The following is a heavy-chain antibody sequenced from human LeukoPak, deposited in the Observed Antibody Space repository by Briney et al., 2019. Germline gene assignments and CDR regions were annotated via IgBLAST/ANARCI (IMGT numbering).Heavy chain of an antibody. V-gene: IGHV3-21*01. CDR2: ITNSSTYI. CDR1: GFTFSSYS. J-gene: IGHJ5*02. D-gene: IGHD5-18*01. Sequence: PGGSLRLSCAASGFTFSSYSMNWVRQAPGKGLEWVSSITNSSTYIYYADSVKGRFTISRDNAKNSLYLQMNSLRAEDTAVYYCARDSSIQSLDPWGQGTLVTVSS. CDR3: ARDSSIQSLDP.